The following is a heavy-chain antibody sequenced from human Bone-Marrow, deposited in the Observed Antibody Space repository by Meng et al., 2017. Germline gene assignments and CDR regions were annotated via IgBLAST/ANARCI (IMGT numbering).Heavy chain of an antibody. J-gene: IGHJ4*02. D-gene: IGHD5-12*01. Sequence: ASVKVSCKASGGTFSSYAISWVRQATGQGLEWMGWMNPNSGNTGYAQKFQGRVTMTRNTSISTAYMELSSLRSEDTAVYYCARGMYSGYEPFDYWGQGTLVTVSS. CDR2: MNPNSGNT. CDR3: ARGMYSGYEPFDY. CDR1: GGTFSSYA. V-gene: IGHV1-8*02.